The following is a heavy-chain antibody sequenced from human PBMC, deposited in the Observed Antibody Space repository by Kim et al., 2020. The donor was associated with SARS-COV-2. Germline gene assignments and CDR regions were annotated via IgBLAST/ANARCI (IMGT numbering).Heavy chain of an antibody. Sequence: ASVKVSCKASGYTFTSYDINWVRQATGQGLEWMGWMNPNSGNTGYAQKFQGRVTMTRNTSISTAYMELSSLRSEDTAVYYCASRRGSGTPRYYYGMDVWGQGTTVTVSS. D-gene: IGHD3-10*01. CDR2: MNPNSGNT. CDR1: GYTFTSYD. V-gene: IGHV1-8*01. J-gene: IGHJ6*02. CDR3: ASRRGSGTPRYYYGMDV.